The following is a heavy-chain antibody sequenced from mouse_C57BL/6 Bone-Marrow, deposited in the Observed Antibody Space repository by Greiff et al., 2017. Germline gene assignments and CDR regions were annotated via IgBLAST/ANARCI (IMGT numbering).Heavy chain of an antibody. Sequence: VQLQQSGPELVKPGASVKISCKASGYTFTDYYMNWVKQSHGKSLEWIGDINPNNGGTSYNQKFKGKATLTVDKSSSTAYMELRSLTSEDSAVYYCAREVLNWDNFDYWGQGTTLTVSS. CDR2: INPNNGGT. CDR3: AREVLNWDNFDY. CDR1: GYTFTDYY. V-gene: IGHV1-26*01. D-gene: IGHD4-1*01. J-gene: IGHJ2*01.